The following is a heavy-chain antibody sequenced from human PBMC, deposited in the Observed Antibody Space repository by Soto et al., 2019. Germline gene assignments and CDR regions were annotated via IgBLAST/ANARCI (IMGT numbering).Heavy chain of an antibody. CDR2: IIPILGIV. V-gene: IGHV1-69*04. J-gene: IGHJ4*02. D-gene: IGHD1-26*01. Sequence: SVKVSCKASGGTFSSYTISWVRQAPGQGLEWMGRIIPILGIVNYAQKFQGRVTITADKSTSTAYMELSSLRSEDTAVYYCARDHVGAIFDYWGQGTLVTVSS. CDR1: GGTFSSYT. CDR3: ARDHVGAIFDY.